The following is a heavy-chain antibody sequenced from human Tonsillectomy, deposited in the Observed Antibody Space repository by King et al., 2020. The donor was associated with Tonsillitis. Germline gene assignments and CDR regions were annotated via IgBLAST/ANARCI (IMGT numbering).Heavy chain of an antibody. CDR1: GGTFSSYA. V-gene: IGHV1-69*01. Sequence: QLVQSGAEVKKPGSSVKVSCKASGGTFSSYAFSWVRQAPGQGLEWMGGIIPIFGTANYAQKFQGRVTITADESTSTACMELSSLRSEDTAVYYCARDYTDYYDSSGYQPGGYWGQGTLVTVSS. CDR2: IIPIFGTA. J-gene: IGHJ4*02. D-gene: IGHD3-22*01. CDR3: ARDYTDYYDSSGYQPGGY.